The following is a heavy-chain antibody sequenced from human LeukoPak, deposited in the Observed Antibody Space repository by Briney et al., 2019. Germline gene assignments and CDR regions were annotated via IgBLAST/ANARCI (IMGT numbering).Heavy chain of an antibody. D-gene: IGHD3-10*01. J-gene: IGHJ4*02. CDR1: GFTFSSYA. Sequence: GGSLRLSCAASGFTFSSYAMSWVRQAPGKGLEWVSAISGNGGSTFYADSVKGRFTISRDNAKNSLYLQMNSLRAEDTAVYYCARSQGVPDPGASDYWGQGTLVTVSS. CDR3: ARSQGVPDPGASDY. V-gene: IGHV3-23*01. CDR2: ISGNGGST.